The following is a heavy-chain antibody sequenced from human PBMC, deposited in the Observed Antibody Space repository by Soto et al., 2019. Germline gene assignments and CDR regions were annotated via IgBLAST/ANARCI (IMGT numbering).Heavy chain of an antibody. J-gene: IGHJ6*02. CDR1: GYTFTGYY. Sequence: WASVKVSCKASGYTFTGYYMHWVRQAPGQGLEWMGWINPNSGGTNYAQRFQGWVTMTRDTSISTAYMELSRLRSDDTAVYYCARARERWLQPDYYYYGMDVWGQGTTVTVSS. CDR3: ARARERWLQPDYYYYGMDV. V-gene: IGHV1-2*04. D-gene: IGHD5-18*01. CDR2: INPNSGGT.